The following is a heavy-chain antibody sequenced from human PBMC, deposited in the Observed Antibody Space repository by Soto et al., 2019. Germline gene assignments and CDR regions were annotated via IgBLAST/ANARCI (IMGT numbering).Heavy chain of an antibody. Sequence: QVQLVQSGAEVREPGASVKVSCKPSGATFSGNFFHWVRQAPGQGLEWIGWINPDNGDTNYAQKFQDRVTMTRDTSISTAYMDLSRLRSDDTAVYFCTRDRSGANVQYWGQGTLVTVSS. D-gene: IGHD3-10*01. J-gene: IGHJ4*02. CDR3: TRDRSGANVQY. CDR1: GATFSGNF. V-gene: IGHV1-2*02. CDR2: INPDNGDT.